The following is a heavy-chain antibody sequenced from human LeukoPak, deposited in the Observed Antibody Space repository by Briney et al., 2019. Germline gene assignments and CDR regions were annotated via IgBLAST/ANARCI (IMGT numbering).Heavy chain of an antibody. CDR1: GGSISSYY. Sequence: SETLSLTCTVSGGSISSYYWSWIRQPPGKGLEWIGYIYYSGSTNYNPSLKSRVTISVDTSKNQFSLKLSSVTAADTAVYYCARGYDSSGYYAFDIWGQRTMVTVSS. CDR2: IYYSGST. D-gene: IGHD3-22*01. CDR3: ARGYDSSGYYAFDI. J-gene: IGHJ3*02. V-gene: IGHV4-59*01.